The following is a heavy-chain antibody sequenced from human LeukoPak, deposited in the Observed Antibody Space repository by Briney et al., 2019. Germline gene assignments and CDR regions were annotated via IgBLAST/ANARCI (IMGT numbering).Heavy chain of an antibody. Sequence: ASVKVSCKASGGTFISYAISWVRQAPGQGLEWMGGIIPIFGTANYAQKFQGRVTITADESTSTAYMELSSLRSEDTAVYYCARDLRGNNWFDPWGQGTLVTVSS. CDR3: ARDLRGNNWFDP. CDR1: GGTFISYA. CDR2: IIPIFGTA. V-gene: IGHV1-69*13. J-gene: IGHJ5*02. D-gene: IGHD3-10*01.